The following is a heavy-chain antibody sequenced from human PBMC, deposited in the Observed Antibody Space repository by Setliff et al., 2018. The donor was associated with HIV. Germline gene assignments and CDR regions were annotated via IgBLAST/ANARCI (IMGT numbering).Heavy chain of an antibody. V-gene: IGHV1-69*06. CDR3: ARSFNGLTFDS. D-gene: IGHD2-8*01. J-gene: IGHJ4*02. Sequence: GASVKVSCKASGYSFSSYGIGWVRLAPGQGLEWMGRIFPVFGAAHYTQNFQGRVTLTADKSTSTASMEMSSLTYEDTAVYFCARSFNGLTFDSWGPGTLVTVSS. CDR1: GYSFSSYG. CDR2: IFPVFGAA.